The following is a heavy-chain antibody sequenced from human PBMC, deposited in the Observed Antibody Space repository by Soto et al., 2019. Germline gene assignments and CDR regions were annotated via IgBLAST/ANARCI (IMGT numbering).Heavy chain of an antibody. V-gene: IGHV3-30-3*01. CDR3: ARGGHIAYRHFYCYGMDV. CDR2: ISYDGSNK. D-gene: IGHD6-6*01. Sequence: GESLRLSCAASGFTFSSYAMHWVRQAPGKGLEWVAVISYDGSNKYYADSVKGRFTISRDNSTNTLYLQMNSLRAEDTAVYYCARGGHIAYRHFYCYGMDVWGQGTTVTVSS. CDR1: GFTFSSYA. J-gene: IGHJ6*02.